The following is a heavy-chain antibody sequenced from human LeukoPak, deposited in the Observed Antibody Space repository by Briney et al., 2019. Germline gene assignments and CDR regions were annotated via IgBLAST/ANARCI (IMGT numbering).Heavy chain of an antibody. CDR3: ARSGPYSSGWYHYFDY. CDR2: IYYSGST. V-gene: IGHV4-39*01. D-gene: IGHD6-19*01. CDR1: GGSISSSSYY. J-gene: IGHJ4*02. Sequence: SETLSLTCTVSGGSISSSSYYWGWLRQPPGTGLEWIGSIYYSGSTYYNPSLKSRVTISVDTSKNQFSLKLSSVTAADTAVYYCARSGPYSSGWYHYFDYWGQGTLVTVSS.